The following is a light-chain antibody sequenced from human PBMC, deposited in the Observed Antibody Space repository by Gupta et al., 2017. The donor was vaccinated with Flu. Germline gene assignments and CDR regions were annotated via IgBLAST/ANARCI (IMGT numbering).Light chain of an antibody. J-gene: IGLJ2*01. CDR1: NIGSPS. V-gene: IGLV3-21*02. CDR2: DDS. Sequence: SYVLTQPPSVSVAPGQTARITWWGNNIGSPSVQWYQQKPGQAPVLVVYDDSDRPSGIPERFSGSNSGNTATLTISRVEAGDEADYYCQVWDSSSDHVVFGGGTKLTVL. CDR3: QVWDSSSDHVV.